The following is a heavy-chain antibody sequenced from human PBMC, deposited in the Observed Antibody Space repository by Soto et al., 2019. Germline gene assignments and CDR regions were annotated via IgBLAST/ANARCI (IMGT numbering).Heavy chain of an antibody. V-gene: IGHV3-48*01. D-gene: IGHD3-16*01. CDR1: GFTFSSYS. Sequence: EVQLVESGGGLVQPGGSLRLSCAASGFTFSSYSMNWVRQAPGKGLEWVSYISSSSSTIYYADSVKGRFTFSRDNAKNSMYLQMNSLRAEDTAVYYCARRPIMTSRYYYYYMDVWGKGTTVTVSS. CDR3: ARRPIMTSRYYYYYMDV. CDR2: ISSSSSTI. J-gene: IGHJ6*03.